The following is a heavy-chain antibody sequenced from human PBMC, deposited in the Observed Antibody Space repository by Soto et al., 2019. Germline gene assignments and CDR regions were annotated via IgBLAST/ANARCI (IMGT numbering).Heavy chain of an antibody. J-gene: IGHJ4*02. CDR1: GGSISSGDYY. CDR3: ARTLYGDYAYDY. CDR2: IYYSGST. D-gene: IGHD4-17*01. V-gene: IGHV4-30-4*01. Sequence: PSETLSLTCTVSGGSISSGDYYWSWIRQPPGKGLEWIGYIYYSGSTYYNPSLKSRVTISVDTSKNQFSLRLGSVTAADTAVYYCARTLYGDYAYDYWGQGTLVTVSS.